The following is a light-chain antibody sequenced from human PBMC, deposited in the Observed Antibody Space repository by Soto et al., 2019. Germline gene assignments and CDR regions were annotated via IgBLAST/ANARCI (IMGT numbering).Light chain of an antibody. CDR3: QQYNNWPRT. J-gene: IGKJ1*01. CDR2: GVS. V-gene: IGKV3-20*01. CDR1: QSVSGTY. Sequence: EIVLTQSPGTLSLSPGERATLSCRASQSVSGTYLAWYQQRPGQAPRLLIYGVSSRATGIPDRFSGGGSGTEFTLTISSLQSEDFAVYYCQQYNNWPRTFGQGTKVDIK.